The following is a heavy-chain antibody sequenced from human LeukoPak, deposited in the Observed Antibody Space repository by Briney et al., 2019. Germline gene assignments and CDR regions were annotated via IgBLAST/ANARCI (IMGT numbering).Heavy chain of an antibody. CDR2: ISGNNDNP. Sequence: ASVTVYCKASGYTFSNFGISWVRQAPGQGLEWMGWISGNNDNPNYGQKFQGRLTVTTDSSTSTAYMELRNLRSDDTAVYYCARDGTSTDDYWGQGTLVTVSS. CDR1: GYTFSNFG. D-gene: IGHD2-2*01. J-gene: IGHJ4*02. V-gene: IGHV1-18*01. CDR3: ARDGTSTDDY.